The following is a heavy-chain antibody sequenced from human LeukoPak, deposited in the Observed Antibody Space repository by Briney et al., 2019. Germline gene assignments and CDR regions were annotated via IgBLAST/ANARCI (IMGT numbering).Heavy chain of an antibody. CDR1: EFTFSSYS. J-gene: IGHJ4*02. Sequence: GGSLRLSCAASEFTFSSYSMNWVRQAPGKGLEWVSYITNSGNSKSYADSVKGRFTISRDNTKNSLYLQMNGLRAEDTAVYYCAGAGGNRSDYWGQGTLVTVSS. V-gene: IGHV3-48*01. D-gene: IGHD1-14*01. CDR3: AGAGGNRSDY. CDR2: ITNSGNSK.